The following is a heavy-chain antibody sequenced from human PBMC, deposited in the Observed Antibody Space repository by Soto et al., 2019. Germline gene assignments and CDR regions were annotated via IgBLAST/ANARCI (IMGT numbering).Heavy chain of an antibody. D-gene: IGHD5-18*01. CDR1: GFTFSSYA. CDR3: AKGVGGHSYGPLYY. V-gene: IGHV3-23*01. Sequence: PGGSLRLSCAAPGFTFSSYAMSWVRQAPGKGLEWVSAISGSGGSTYYADSVKGRFTISRDNSKNTLYLQMNSLRAEDTAVYYCAKGVGGHSYGPLYYWGQGTLVTVSS. CDR2: ISGSGGST. J-gene: IGHJ4*02.